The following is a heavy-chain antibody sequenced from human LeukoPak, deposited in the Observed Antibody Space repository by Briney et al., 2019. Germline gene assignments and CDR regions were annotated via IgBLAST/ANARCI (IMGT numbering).Heavy chain of an antibody. CDR3: TTDNAQGMDV. J-gene: IGHJ6*02. CDR1: GFTFINAW. V-gene: IGHV3-15*01. Sequence: PGGSLTLSCAASGFTFINAWMSWVRQAPGKGLEWVGRIKSKIDGGTTDYAAPVKGRFTISRDDSKDTLYLQMDSLKTEDTAVYYCTTDNAQGMDVWGQGTTVTVSS. D-gene: IGHD2-8*01. CDR2: IKSKIDGGTT.